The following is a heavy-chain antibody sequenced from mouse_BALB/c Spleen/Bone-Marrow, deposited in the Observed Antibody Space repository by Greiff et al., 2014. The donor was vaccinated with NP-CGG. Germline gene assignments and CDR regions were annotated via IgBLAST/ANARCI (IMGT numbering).Heavy chain of an antibody. V-gene: IGHV7-3*02. CDR2: IRNKANGYTT. J-gene: IGHJ3*01. CDR3: ARDSDWFAY. CDR1: GSTFTDNY. Sequence: VQLKESGGGLVQPGGSLRLSCATSGSTFTDNYMTWVRQPPGKALEWLGFIRNKANGYTTEYSASVKGRFTISRDNSQSILYLQMNTLRAEDSATYYCARDSDWFAYWGQGTLVTVSA.